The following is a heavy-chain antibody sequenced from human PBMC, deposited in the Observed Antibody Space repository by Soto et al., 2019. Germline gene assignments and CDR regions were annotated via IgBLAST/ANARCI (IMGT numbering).Heavy chain of an antibody. V-gene: IGHV3-23*01. CDR2: ISGSGGNT. J-gene: IGHJ4*02. Sequence: PGGSLRLSCVASGVTFSSYAMSWVRQAPGKGLEWVSGISGSGGNTYYADSVKGRFTISRDNSKNTLYLQMNSLRAEDTAVYYCANFWRGLGTYYNVNYWGQGTLVTVSS. CDR3: ANFWRGLGTYYNVNY. D-gene: IGHD3-10*01. CDR1: GVTFSSYA.